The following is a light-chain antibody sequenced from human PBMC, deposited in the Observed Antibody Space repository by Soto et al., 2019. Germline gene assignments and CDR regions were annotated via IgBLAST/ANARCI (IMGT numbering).Light chain of an antibody. J-gene: IGLJ1*01. CDR1: SSDVGGYNY. Sequence: QSVLTHPASVSGSPGHSITISCTGTSSDVGGYNYVSWYQQHPGKAPKLMIYAVTDRPSGVSSRFSGSKSGNTASLTISGLQAEEEADYYCSSYTSSSTLFGTGTKVTAL. V-gene: IGLV2-14*01. CDR3: SSYTSSSTL. CDR2: AVT.